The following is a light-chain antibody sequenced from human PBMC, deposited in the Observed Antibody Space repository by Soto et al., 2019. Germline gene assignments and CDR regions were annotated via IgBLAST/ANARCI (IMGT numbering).Light chain of an antibody. V-gene: IGKV1-6*01. CDR1: QGIGSN. CDR2: SSF. Sequence: AILMTQSPSSLSASVGDKVTLTCRASQGIGSNLGWYQQKPGKAPKLLIYSSFNLQTGVPSRFSGSGSGTDFTLTISSLQPDDFATYYCVQHNNYPRTFGQGTKVEIK. J-gene: IGKJ1*01. CDR3: VQHNNYPRT.